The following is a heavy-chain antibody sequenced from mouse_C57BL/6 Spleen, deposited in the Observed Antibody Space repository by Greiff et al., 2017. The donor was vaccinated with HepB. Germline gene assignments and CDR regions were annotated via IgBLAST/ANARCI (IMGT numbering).Heavy chain of an antibody. V-gene: IGHV1-5*01. J-gene: IGHJ1*03. CDR3: TRSTVVATSWYFDV. CDR2: IYPGNSDT. Sequence: QLQQSGTVLARPGASVKMSCKTSGYTFTSYWMHWVKQRPGQGLEWIGAIYPGNSDTSYNQKFKGKAKLTAVTSASTAYMELSSLTNEDSAVYYCTRSTVVATSWYFDVWGTGTTVTVSS. CDR1: GYTFTSYW. D-gene: IGHD1-1*01.